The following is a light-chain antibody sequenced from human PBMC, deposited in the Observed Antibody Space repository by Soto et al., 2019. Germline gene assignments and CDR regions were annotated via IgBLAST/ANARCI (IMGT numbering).Light chain of an antibody. V-gene: IGKV3-20*01. CDR1: QSVSSTY. CDR3: QQYGSSPIT. Sequence: EIVLTQSPGTLSLSAGERASLSCSASQSVSSTYLAWYQQKPGQAPRLLIYGASNRATGIPDRFSGSGSGTDFTLTISRLEPEDSAEYYCQQYGSSPITFGQGTRLEIK. J-gene: IGKJ5*01. CDR2: GAS.